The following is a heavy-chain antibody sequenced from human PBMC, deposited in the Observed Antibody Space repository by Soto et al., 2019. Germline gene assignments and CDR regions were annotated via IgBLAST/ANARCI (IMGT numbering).Heavy chain of an antibody. CDR1: GYTFTSYA. CDR3: ARDRPPLLRLPARRPLDY. V-gene: IGHV1-3*01. D-gene: IGHD3-16*01. J-gene: IGHJ4*02. CDR2: INAGNGNT. Sequence: GASVKVSCKASGYTFTSYAMHWVRQAPGQRLEWMGWINAGNGNTKYSQKFQGRVTITRDTSASTAYMELSSLRSEDTAVYYCARDRPPLLRLPARRPLDYWGQGTLVTVSS.